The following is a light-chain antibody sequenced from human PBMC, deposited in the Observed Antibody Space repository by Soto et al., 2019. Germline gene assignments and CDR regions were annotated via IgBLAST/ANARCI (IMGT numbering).Light chain of an antibody. CDR1: QGISNY. CDR2: AAS. Sequence: DIQMTQSPSSLSASVGDRVTITCRASQGISNYLAWYQQKPGKVPKLLIYAASTLQSGVPSRFSGSGSGTDFTITISSLQPEDVATYYCQKYNSAPRTFGQGTKVESK. CDR3: QKYNSAPRT. J-gene: IGKJ1*01. V-gene: IGKV1-27*01.